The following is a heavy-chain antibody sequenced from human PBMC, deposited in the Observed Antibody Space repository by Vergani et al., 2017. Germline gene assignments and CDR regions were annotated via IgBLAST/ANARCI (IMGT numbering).Heavy chain of an antibody. CDR2: FDPEDGET. CDR3: ATDLYSGYDWALSD. D-gene: IGHD5-12*01. J-gene: IGHJ4*02. Sequence: QVQLVQSGAEVKKPGASVKVSCKVSGYTLTELSLHWVRQAPGKGLEWMGGFDPEDGETIYAQKFQGRVTMTEDTSTDTDYMELSSLRSEDTAVYYCATDLYSGYDWALSDWGQGTLVTVSS. CDR1: GYTLTELS. V-gene: IGHV1-24*01.